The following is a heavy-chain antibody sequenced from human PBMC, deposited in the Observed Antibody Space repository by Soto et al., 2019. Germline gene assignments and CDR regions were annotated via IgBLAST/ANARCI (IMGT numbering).Heavy chain of an antibody. CDR3: ARHSGEYSSSWFDP. D-gene: IGHD6-13*01. Sequence: SETLSLTCTVSGGSISSSNCYWGWIRQPPGKGLEWIGSIYHSGSTSYNPSLKSRVTISVDTSKNQFSLRLSSVTAADTAVYYCARHSGEYSSSWFDPWGQGTLVTVSS. V-gene: IGHV4-39*01. CDR1: GGSISSSNCY. J-gene: IGHJ5*02. CDR2: IYHSGST.